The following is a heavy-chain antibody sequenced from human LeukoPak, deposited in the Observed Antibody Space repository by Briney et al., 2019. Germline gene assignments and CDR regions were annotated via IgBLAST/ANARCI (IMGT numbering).Heavy chain of an antibody. CDR3: ASPWIAAAGSAGDY. J-gene: IGHJ4*02. CDR1: GFTFSVYY. V-gene: IGHV3-11*01. Sequence: GGSLRLSCAASGFTFSVYYMSWIRQAPGKGLEWISYISSSGSTISYADSVKGRLTISRDNAKNSLYLQMNSLRAEDTAVYYCASPWIAAAGSAGDYWGQGTLVTVSS. CDR2: ISSSGSTI. D-gene: IGHD6-13*01.